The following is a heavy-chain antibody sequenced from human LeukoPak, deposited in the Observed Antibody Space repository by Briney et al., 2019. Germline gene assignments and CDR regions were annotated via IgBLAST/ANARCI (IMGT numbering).Heavy chain of an antibody. J-gene: IGHJ3*02. CDR3: AKSNGYGLVDI. CDR2: IYHSGST. D-gene: IGHD3-10*01. CDR1: GYSISSGYY. V-gene: IGHV4-38-2*02. Sequence: PSETLSLTCTVSGYSISSGYYWGWIRQPPGKGLEWIGSIYHSGSTYYNPSLKSRVTISLDTSRNQFSLKLNSVTAADTAVYYCAKSNGYGLVDIWGQGTMVTVSS.